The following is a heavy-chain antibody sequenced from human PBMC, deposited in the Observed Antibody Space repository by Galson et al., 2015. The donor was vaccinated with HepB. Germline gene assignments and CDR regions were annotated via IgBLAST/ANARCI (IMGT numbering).Heavy chain of an antibody. CDR2: TSYDGSEK. CDR1: GFDFTSCG. V-gene: IGHV3-30*03. Sequence: SLRLSCAASGFDFTSCGMHWVRQAPGKGLEWLTVTSYDGSEKFYADSVKDRFTISRDNSKTTLFLEMNRLRPADTAVYFCARDSAYFSGDYTGVFHFDLWGPGTLVTVSS. D-gene: IGHD4-17*01. J-gene: IGHJ4*02. CDR3: ARDSAYFSGDYTGVFHFDL.